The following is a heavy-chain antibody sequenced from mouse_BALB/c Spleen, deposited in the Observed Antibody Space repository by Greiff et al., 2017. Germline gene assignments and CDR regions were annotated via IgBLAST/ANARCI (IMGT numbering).Heavy chain of an antibody. CDR2: IDPANGNT. J-gene: IGHJ4*01. D-gene: IGHD2-4*01. CDR3: ARSMITTGGYAMDY. Sequence: EVQLQQSGAELVKPGASVKLSCTASGFNIKDTYMHWVKQRPEQGLEWIGRIDPANGNTKYDPKFQGKATITADTSSNTAYLQLSSLTSEDTAVYYCARSMITTGGYAMDYWGQGTSVTVSS. CDR1: GFNIKDTY. V-gene: IGHV14-3*02.